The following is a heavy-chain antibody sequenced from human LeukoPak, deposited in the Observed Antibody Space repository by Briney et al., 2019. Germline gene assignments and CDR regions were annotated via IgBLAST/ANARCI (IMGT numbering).Heavy chain of an antibody. Sequence: GESLKISCKGSGYNFTNYWIDWVRQMPGKGLEWMGIIYPGDSDTRYSPSFQGQVTFSADESISAAYLQWSSLKASDTAIYYCARRSSIAPRLFDYWGQGTLVTVSS. D-gene: IGHD6-6*01. V-gene: IGHV5-51*01. CDR1: GYNFTNYW. CDR3: ARRSSIAPRLFDY. CDR2: IYPGDSDT. J-gene: IGHJ4*02.